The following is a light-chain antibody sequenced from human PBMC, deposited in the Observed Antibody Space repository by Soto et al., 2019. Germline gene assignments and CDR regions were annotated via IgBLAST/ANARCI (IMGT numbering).Light chain of an antibody. CDR1: SSDIGGYDF. Sequence: QSALTQPASVSGSPGQSITLSCTGTSSDIGGYDFVSWYQRYPGKAPKLIIYDVNNRPSGVSNRFSGSKSGNTASLTISGLQAEDEDDYYCTSYASSSTHVVFGGGTKLTVL. CDR2: DVN. J-gene: IGLJ2*01. CDR3: TSYASSSTHVV. V-gene: IGLV2-14*01.